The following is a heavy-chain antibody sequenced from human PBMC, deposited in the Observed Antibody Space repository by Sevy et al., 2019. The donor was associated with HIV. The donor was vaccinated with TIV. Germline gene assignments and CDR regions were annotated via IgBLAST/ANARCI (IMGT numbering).Heavy chain of an antibody. J-gene: IGHJ4*02. CDR3: AKDSYGSGSYFHFDY. CDR2: ISWDGGST. CDR1: GFTFDDYT. V-gene: IGHV3-43*01. D-gene: IGHD3-10*01. Sequence: GGSLRLSCAASGFTFDDYTMHWVRQAPGKGLEWVSFISWDGGSTYYADFVKGRFTSSRDNSKNSLYLQMNSLRTEDTALYYCAKDSYGSGSYFHFDYWGQGTLVTVSS.